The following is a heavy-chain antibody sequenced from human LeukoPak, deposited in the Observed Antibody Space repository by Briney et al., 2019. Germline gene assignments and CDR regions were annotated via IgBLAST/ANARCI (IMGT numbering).Heavy chain of an antibody. CDR1: GGTFSSYA. Sequence: GASVKVSCKASGGTFSSYAISWVRQAPGQGLEWMGGIIPIFGTANYAQKFQGRVTITADESTSTAYMELSSLRSEDTAVYYCARDRAIFGQYYFDYWGQGTLVTVSS. V-gene: IGHV1-69*13. D-gene: IGHD3-3*01. J-gene: IGHJ4*02. CDR2: IIPIFGTA. CDR3: ARDRAIFGQYYFDY.